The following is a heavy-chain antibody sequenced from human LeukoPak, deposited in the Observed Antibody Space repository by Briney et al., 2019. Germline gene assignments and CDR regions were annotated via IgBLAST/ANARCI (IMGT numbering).Heavy chain of an antibody. CDR1: GFTFSSYW. V-gene: IGHV3-74*01. CDR3: ARAPSEIGGYYPEYFRH. Sequence: GGSLRLSCAASGFTFSSYWMHWVRQAPGKGLVWVSRIKSDGSTNYADSVKGRFTISGDNAKNTVSLQMNSLRAEDTGVYYCARAPSEIGGYYPEYFRHWGQGTLVTVSS. J-gene: IGHJ1*01. CDR2: IKSDGST. D-gene: IGHD3-22*01.